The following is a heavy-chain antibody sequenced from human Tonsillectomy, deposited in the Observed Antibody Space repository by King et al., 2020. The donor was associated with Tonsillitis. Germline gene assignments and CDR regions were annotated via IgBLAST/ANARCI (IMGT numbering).Heavy chain of an antibody. Sequence: QLVQSGGGLVQPGGSLRLSCAASGFTFSSYEMNWVRQAPGKGLEWVSYISSSGSTIYYADSVKGRFTISRDNAKNSLYLQMNSLRAEDTAVYYCARDRTHDFWSGSPPADYMDVWGKGTTVTVSS. CDR3: ARDRTHDFWSGSPPADYMDV. CDR1: GFTFSSYE. CDR2: ISSSGSTI. V-gene: IGHV3-48*03. D-gene: IGHD3-3*01. J-gene: IGHJ6*03.